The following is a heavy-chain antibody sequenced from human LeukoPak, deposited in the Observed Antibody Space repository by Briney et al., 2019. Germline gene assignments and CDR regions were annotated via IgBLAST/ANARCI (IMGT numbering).Heavy chain of an antibody. V-gene: IGHV1-2*02. D-gene: IGHD2-2*02. CDR2: INPNSGGT. CDR3: ARPQTRYCSSTSCYTLDY. Sequence: ASVKVSCKASGYTFTGYYMHWVRQAPGQGLEWMGWINPNSGGTNYAQKFQGRVTMTRDTSISTAYMELSRLRSDYTAVYYCARPQTRYCSSTSCYTLDYWGQGTLVTVSS. CDR1: GYTFTGYY. J-gene: IGHJ4*02.